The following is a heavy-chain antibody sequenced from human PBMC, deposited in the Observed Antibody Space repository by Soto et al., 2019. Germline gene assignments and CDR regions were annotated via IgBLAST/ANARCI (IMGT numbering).Heavy chain of an antibody. CDR1: GFTFKESA. CDR3: AKGRGSGWAWYFDN. D-gene: IGHD6-19*01. CDR2: ISDTGAST. Sequence: EVRLLEAGGGLKQPGGCLRLCCAASGFTFKESAMTWVRQAPGKGLEWVASISDTGASTWYAESVRGRLSISRDNSKNTLYLQMNSLRGEDTAVYYCAKGRGSGWAWYFDNWGQGTLVTVSS. J-gene: IGHJ4*02. V-gene: IGHV3-23*01.